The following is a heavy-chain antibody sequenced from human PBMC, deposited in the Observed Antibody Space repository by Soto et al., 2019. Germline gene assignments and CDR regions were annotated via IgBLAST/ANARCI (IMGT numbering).Heavy chain of an antibody. Sequence: QVQLVESGGGVVQPGRSLRLSCAASGFTFSSYAMHWVRQAPGKGLEWVAVISYDGRNKYYADSVKGRFTISRDNSKNTLYLQMNSLRAEDTAVYYCARPDYGDYNWFDPWGQGTLVTVSS. V-gene: IGHV3-30*04. CDR2: ISYDGRNK. CDR1: GFTFSSYA. CDR3: ARPDYGDYNWFDP. D-gene: IGHD4-17*01. J-gene: IGHJ5*02.